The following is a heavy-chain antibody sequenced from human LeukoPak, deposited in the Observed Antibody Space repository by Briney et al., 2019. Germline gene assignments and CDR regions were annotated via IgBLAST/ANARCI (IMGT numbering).Heavy chain of an antibody. CDR1: GSSFTSYW. V-gene: IGHV5-51*01. D-gene: IGHD3-9*01. Sequence: GGSLKISCQGSGSSFTSYWIGWVRQMPGKGLEWLGVIYPYDSDTRYSPSFQGQVTISADKSISTAYLQWSSLKASDTAVYYCATQYDILTGYWPHDAFDIWGQGTMVTVSS. CDR3: ATQYDILTGYWPHDAFDI. CDR2: IYPYDSDT. J-gene: IGHJ3*02.